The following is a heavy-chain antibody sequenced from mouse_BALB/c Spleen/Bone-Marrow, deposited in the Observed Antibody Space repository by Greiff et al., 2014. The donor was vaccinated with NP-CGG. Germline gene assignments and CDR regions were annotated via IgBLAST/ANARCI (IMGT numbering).Heavy chain of an antibody. Sequence: VKLVESGPGLVQPSQSLSITRTVSGFSLTNYGEHWVRQSPGKGLEWLGVIWSGGSTDYNAAFISRLTISKDNSKSQVFFKMNSLQANDTAIYYCAKKPTIGTIGYWGQGTTLTVSS. CDR2: IWSGGST. CDR1: GFSLTNYG. V-gene: IGHV2-2*02. CDR3: AKKPTIGTIGY. J-gene: IGHJ2*01. D-gene: IGHD2-14*01.